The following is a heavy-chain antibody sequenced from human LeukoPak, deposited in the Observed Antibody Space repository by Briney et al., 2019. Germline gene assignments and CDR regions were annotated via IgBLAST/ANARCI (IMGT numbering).Heavy chain of an antibody. D-gene: IGHD6-25*01. CDR1: GDTFSSYA. Sequence: SVKVSCEASGDTFSSYAVNWVRQAPGQGLEWMGRTIPIYGAANYAQKFQGRVTMTTDESMTTVYMELSSLKYEDTAVYYCVKDSSGSYTYLDVWGKGATVTVSS. J-gene: IGHJ6*03. CDR3: VKDSSGSYTYLDV. V-gene: IGHV1-69*05. CDR2: TIPIYGAA.